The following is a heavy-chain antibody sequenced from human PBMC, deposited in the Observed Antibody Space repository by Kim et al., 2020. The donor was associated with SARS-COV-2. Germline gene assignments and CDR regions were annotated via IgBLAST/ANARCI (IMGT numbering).Heavy chain of an antibody. Sequence: ASVKVSCKASGYTFTSYAMHWVRQAPGQRLEWMGWINAGNGNTKYSQKFQGRVTITRDTSASTAYMELSSLRSEDTAVYYCARDRRETGLTVWFDPWGQGTLVTVSS. CDR3: ARDRRETGLTVWFDP. J-gene: IGHJ5*02. D-gene: IGHD3-9*01. CDR2: INAGNGNT. CDR1: GYTFTSYA. V-gene: IGHV1-3*01.